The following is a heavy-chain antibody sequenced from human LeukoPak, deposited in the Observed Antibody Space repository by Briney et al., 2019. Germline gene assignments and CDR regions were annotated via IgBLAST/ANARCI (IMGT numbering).Heavy chain of an antibody. Sequence: ASVKVSCKASGYTFTGYYMHWVGQAAGQGVEWMGRINPNSGGTNYAQKFQGGVTITRDTSISTAYMELRRLRSDDAAGYYFVSDYAPNVYWGQGAPVTAAS. CDR1: GYTFTGYY. CDR2: INPNSGGT. D-gene: IGHD4-17*01. J-gene: IGHJ4*02. CDR3: VSDYAPNVY. V-gene: IGHV1-2*06.